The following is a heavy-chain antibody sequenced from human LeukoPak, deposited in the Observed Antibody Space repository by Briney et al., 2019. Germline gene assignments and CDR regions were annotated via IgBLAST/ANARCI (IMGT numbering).Heavy chain of an antibody. CDR2: INHSGST. J-gene: IGHJ4*02. Sequence: SETLSLTCAVYGGSFSGYYWSWSRQPPGKGLEWIGEINHSGSTNYNPSLKSRVTISVDTSKNQFSLKLSSVTAADTAVYYCARGMSPPIFWCGYSPFDYWGQGTLVTVSS. D-gene: IGHD3-3*01. CDR3: ARGMSPPIFWCGYSPFDY. CDR1: GGSFSGYY. V-gene: IGHV4-34*01.